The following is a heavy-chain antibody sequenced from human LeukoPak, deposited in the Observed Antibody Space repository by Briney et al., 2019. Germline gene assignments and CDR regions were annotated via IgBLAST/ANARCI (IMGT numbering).Heavy chain of an antibody. CDR1: GFTFSSYE. V-gene: IGHV3-48*03. D-gene: IGHD3-10*01. Sequence: PGGSLRLSCAASGFTFSSYEMNWVRRAPGKGLEWVSYISSSGRTTYYADSVKGRFTISRDNAKNSLFLQMDSLRADDTAVYYCARVTELVAFDYWGQGTLVTVSS. J-gene: IGHJ4*02. CDR3: ARVTELVAFDY. CDR2: ISSSGRTT.